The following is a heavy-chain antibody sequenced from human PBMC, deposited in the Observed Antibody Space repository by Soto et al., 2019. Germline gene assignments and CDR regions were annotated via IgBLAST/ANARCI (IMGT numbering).Heavy chain of an antibody. Sequence: XSGKVSCKASVYTFTNYGISWVRQAPGQGLEWMGWISAYNGNTNYAQNLQGRVTMTTDTSTSTSYMELRRLRSDDTAVYYCARVDVLRFLEWLTSGQGNLVTVSS. CDR3: ARVDVLRFLEWLT. CDR2: ISAYNGNT. CDR1: VYTFTNYG. J-gene: IGHJ5*02. D-gene: IGHD3-3*01. V-gene: IGHV1-18*04.